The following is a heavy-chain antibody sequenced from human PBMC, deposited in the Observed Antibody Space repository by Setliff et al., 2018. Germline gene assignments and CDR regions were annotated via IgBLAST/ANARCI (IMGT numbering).Heavy chain of an antibody. J-gene: IGHJ4*02. D-gene: IGHD6-6*01. V-gene: IGHV4-39*07. Sequence: SETLSLTCTVSGFSINSGTHFWGWIRQPPGKGLEWIGRIHYSGSTYYNPSLKSRVTISVDTSRDQFSLKLSAMTAADTAVYYCARGRNVAARLFDSWGQGTLVTVSS. CDR2: IHYSGST. CDR1: GFSINSGTHF. CDR3: ARGRNVAARLFDS.